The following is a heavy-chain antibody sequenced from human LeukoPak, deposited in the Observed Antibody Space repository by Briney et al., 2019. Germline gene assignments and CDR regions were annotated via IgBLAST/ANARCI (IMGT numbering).Heavy chain of an antibody. D-gene: IGHD2-15*01. V-gene: IGHV1-2*02. CDR3: ARDQAFVYCSGGTCYDDY. J-gene: IGHJ4*02. Sequence: ASVKVSFKASGYTFTGYYMHWVRQAPGQGLEWMGWINPNSGGTNYAQKFQGRVTMTRDTSINTAYMELSRLRSDDTAVYYCARDQAFVYCSGGTCYDDYWGQGSLVTVSS. CDR1: GYTFTGYY. CDR2: INPNSGGT.